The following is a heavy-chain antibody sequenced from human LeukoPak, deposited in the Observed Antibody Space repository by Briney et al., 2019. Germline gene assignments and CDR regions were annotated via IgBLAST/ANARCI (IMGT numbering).Heavy chain of an antibody. D-gene: IGHD3-10*01. V-gene: IGHV3-7*01. CDR3: AKDRRAGSYDY. Sequence: GGSLRLSCAASGFMFSDYWMAWVRQAPGKGLEWLANINEDGSDKNYVASEKGRFTISRDNAKKSLYLQMNSLRGEDTAVYYCAKDRRAGSYDYWGQGTLVTVSS. CDR2: INEDGSDK. J-gene: IGHJ4*02. CDR1: GFMFSDYW.